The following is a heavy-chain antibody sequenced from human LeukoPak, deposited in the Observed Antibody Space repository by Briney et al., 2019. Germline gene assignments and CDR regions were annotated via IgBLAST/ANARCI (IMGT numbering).Heavy chain of an antibody. CDR2: ISWDGGST. Sequence: GGSLRLSCAASGFTVSSNYMSWVRQAPGKGLEWVSLISWDGGSTYYADSVKGRFTISRDNSKNSLYLQMNSLRTEGTALYYCAKGVHEFDYWGQGTLVTVSS. V-gene: IGHV3-43*01. CDR3: AKGVHEFDY. CDR1: GFTVSSNY. J-gene: IGHJ4*02.